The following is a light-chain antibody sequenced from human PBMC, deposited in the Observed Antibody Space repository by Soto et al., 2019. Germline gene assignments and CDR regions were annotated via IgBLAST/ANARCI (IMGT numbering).Light chain of an antibody. V-gene: IGKV1-39*01. Sequence: DIQMTPPPSSLAASLGDRVNITCRASQSISSYLNWYQQKPGEPPKLLIHTASSLQSGVPSRFIGSGSGTDFTLTVSSLQPEDSASYYCQQSYGTPMTFGQGTRLEI. CDR3: QQSYGTPMT. CDR1: QSISSY. CDR2: TAS. J-gene: IGKJ5*01.